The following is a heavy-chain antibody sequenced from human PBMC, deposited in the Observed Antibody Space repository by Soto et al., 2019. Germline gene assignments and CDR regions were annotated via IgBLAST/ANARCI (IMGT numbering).Heavy chain of an antibody. V-gene: IGHV4-39*01. J-gene: IGHJ4*02. CDR2: IYYSGST. D-gene: IGHD3-9*01. CDR3: VGYYDILTAMIDY. Sequence: SETLSLTCTVSGGPISSSSYYWGWIRQPPGKGLEWIGSIYYSGSTYYNPSLKSRVTISVDTSKNQFSLKLSSVTAADTAVYYCVGYYDILTAMIDYWGQGTLVTVSS. CDR1: GGPISSSSYY.